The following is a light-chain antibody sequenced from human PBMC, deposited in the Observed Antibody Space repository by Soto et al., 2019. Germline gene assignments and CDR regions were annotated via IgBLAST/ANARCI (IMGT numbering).Light chain of an antibody. CDR2: GAS. J-gene: IGKJ1*01. CDR1: QSVSSSY. Sequence: EIVLTQSPGTLSLSPGERATLSCRASQSVSSSYLAWYQQKPGQAPRLLIYGASSRATGIPDRFSGSGSGTDFTLTISRXXXXXXXVYYCQQYGSSPWTFGQGTKVEIK. CDR3: QQYGSSPWT. V-gene: IGKV3-20*01.